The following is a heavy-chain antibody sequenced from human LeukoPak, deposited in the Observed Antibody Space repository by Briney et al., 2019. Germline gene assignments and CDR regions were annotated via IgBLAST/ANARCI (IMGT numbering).Heavy chain of an antibody. CDR1: GFPFDDYG. Sequence: SGGSLRLSCAASGFPFDDYGMNWVRQVPGKGLEWVSGINWNGGSTGYADSVKGRFTISRDNAKNSLYLQMNNLRAEDTALYYCARVRIVVVTLDAFDIWGQGTMVTVSS. J-gene: IGHJ3*02. CDR3: ARVRIVVVTLDAFDI. D-gene: IGHD3-22*01. CDR2: INWNGGST. V-gene: IGHV3-20*04.